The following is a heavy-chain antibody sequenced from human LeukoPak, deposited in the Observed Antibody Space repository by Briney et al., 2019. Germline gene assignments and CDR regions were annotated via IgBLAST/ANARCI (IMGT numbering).Heavy chain of an antibody. Sequence: SETLSLTCTVSGDSVSTYYWSWIRQPPGKGLEWIGYIYYRVTSDYNPSLKSRVTMSVDMSTRQISLKLSSVTAADTAVYYCARDQRWSSRSYYYYYMDVWGKGTTVTVSS. CDR2: IYYRVTS. CDR1: GDSVSTYY. V-gene: IGHV4-59*02. CDR3: ARDQRWSSRSYYYYYMDV. D-gene: IGHD6-13*01. J-gene: IGHJ6*03.